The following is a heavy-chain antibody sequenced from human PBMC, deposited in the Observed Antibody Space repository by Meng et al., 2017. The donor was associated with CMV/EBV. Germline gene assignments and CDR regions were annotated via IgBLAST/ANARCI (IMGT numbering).Heavy chain of an antibody. CDR2: IRNDGSNK. D-gene: IGHD2-15*01. V-gene: IGHV3-30*02. CDR3: ARDSPGRYCSGGSCYYYYYGMDV. CDR1: GFVFSRYG. Sequence: GESLKISCAASGFVFSRYGMHWVRQAPGNGLEWVAFIRNDGSNKYYADSVKGRFTISRDDSKNTLYLQMNSLRPEDTAVYYCARDSPGRYCSGGSCYYYYYGMDVWGQGTTVTVSS. J-gene: IGHJ6*02.